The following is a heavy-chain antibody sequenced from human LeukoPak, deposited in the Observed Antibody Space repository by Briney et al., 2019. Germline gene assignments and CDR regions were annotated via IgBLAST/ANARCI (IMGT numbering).Heavy chain of an antibody. CDR1: GYSFTSYW. CDR3: ATQSIIAAAGMDY. J-gene: IGHJ4*02. D-gene: IGHD6-13*01. CDR2: IHPGDSDT. V-gene: IGHV5-51*01. Sequence: GESLRISCKGSGYSFTSYWIGWVRQMPGKGLEWMGIIHPGDSDTRYSPSFQGQVTISADKSISTAYLQWSSLKASDTAMYYCATQSIIAAAGMDYWGQGTLVTVSS.